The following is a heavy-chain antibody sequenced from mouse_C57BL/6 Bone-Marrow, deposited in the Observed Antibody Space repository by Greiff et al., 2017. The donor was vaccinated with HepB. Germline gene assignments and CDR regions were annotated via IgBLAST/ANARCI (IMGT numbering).Heavy chain of an antibody. Sequence: EVKLLESGPGMVKPSQSLSLTCTVTGYSITSGYDWHWIRHFPGNKLEWMGYISYSGSTNYNPSLKSRITITHDTSKNHFFLKLNSVTTEDTATYYCARGTNTGFAYWGQGTLVTVSA. D-gene: IGHD5-1-1*01. V-gene: IGHV3-1*01. CDR3: ARGTNTGFAY. J-gene: IGHJ3*01. CDR1: GYSITSGYD. CDR2: ISYSGST.